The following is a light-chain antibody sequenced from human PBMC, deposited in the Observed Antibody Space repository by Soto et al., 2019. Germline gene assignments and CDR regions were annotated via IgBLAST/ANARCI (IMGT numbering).Light chain of an antibody. V-gene: IGLV2-23*01. CDR3: CSYAGADSAPYV. CDR1: RSDIGSYNL. Sequence: QSALTQPASVSGSPGESITILCTGSRSDIGSYNLVSWYQQYPGKAPKLVIFEGHKRPSDISDRFSGSKSAYTASLTISGLQPDYEADYYCCSYAGADSAPYVLGTGTKLTVL. J-gene: IGLJ1*01. CDR2: EGH.